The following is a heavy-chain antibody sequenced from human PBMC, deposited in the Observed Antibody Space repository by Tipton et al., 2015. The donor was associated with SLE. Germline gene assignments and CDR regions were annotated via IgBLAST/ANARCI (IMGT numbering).Heavy chain of an antibody. CDR1: GYPFSSYG. D-gene: IGHD6-13*01. CDR3: ALGYSSSWPPGEFDY. J-gene: IGHJ4*02. Sequence: QSGAEVKKPGASVKVSCKASGYPFSSYGLSWVRQAPGQGLEWMGWISAYNGNTNYAQKLQGRVTMTTDTSTSTAYMELRSLRSDDTAVYYCALGYSSSWPPGEFDYWGQGTLVTVSS. CDR2: ISAYNGNT. V-gene: IGHV1-18*01.